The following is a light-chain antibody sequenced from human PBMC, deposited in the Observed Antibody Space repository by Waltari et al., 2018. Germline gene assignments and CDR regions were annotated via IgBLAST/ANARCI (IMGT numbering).Light chain of an antibody. J-gene: IGKJ2*01. Sequence: DIQMTQSPSPLSASVGASVTITCRASQGISSNLAWYQQKPGKAPELLIFAASTLQSGVPSRFSGSGSGTDFTLTISSLQPEDFATYYCQQLSIYPYTFGQGTKLEIE. CDR2: AAS. V-gene: IGKV1-9*01. CDR3: QQLSIYPYT. CDR1: QGISSN.